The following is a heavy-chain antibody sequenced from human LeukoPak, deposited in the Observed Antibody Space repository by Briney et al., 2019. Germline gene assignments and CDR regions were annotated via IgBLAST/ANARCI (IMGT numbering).Heavy chain of an antibody. Sequence: GESLKISCKTSGYSFTNYWIAWVRQMPGKGLEPMGIIYPGDSDIRYSPSFQGQVTISADRSISTAYLQWSSLRASDTAMYYCARPRSSWELPYWGQGSLVTVSS. J-gene: IGHJ4*02. D-gene: IGHD1-26*01. CDR1: GYSFTNYW. CDR2: IYPGDSDI. CDR3: ARPRSSWELPY. V-gene: IGHV5-51*01.